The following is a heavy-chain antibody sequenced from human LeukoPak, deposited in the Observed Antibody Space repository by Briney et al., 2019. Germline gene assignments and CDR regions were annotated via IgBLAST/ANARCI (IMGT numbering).Heavy chain of an antibody. CDR3: ATGLVVASVYGSLDY. V-gene: IGHV3-48*03. J-gene: IGHJ4*02. D-gene: IGHD2-15*01. CDR1: GFTFSSYD. Sequence: SGGSLRLSCAVSGFTFSSYDVNWVRQAPGKGLEWVSYISGGGTTIYYADSVKGRFTISRDNAKNSLYLQMNSLRAEDTAVYYCATGLVVASVYGSLDYWGQGTLVTVSS. CDR2: ISGGGTTI.